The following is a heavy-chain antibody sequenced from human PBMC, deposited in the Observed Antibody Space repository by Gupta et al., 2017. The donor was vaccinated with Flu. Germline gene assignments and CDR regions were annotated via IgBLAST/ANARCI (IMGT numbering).Heavy chain of an antibody. CDR3: TKGANWVFEI. CDR2: VTGGGSNS. V-gene: IGHV3-23*01. Sequence: EVQLLESGGGLAQPGGSLRLSCATSGFTFTNYAMRWVRQAPGKGLEWVSTVTGGGSNSYYADSVKGRFTISGDTSKRTVYLQMNSLRVEDTAVYYCTKGANWVFEIWGQGTMVTVSS. D-gene: IGHD7-27*01. CDR1: GFTFTNYA. J-gene: IGHJ3*02.